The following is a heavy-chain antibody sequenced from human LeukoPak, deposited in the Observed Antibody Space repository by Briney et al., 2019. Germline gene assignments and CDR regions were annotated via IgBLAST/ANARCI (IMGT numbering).Heavy chain of an antibody. CDR1: GFTFSSYW. J-gene: IGHJ4*02. Sequence: GGSLRLSCAASGFTFSSYWMSWVRQAPGKGLEWVANIKQDGSEKYYVDSVKGRFTISRDNAKNSLYLQMNSLRAEDTAAYYCARGYYYDSSGYYYEDYWGQGTLVTVSS. CDR3: ARGYYYDSSGYYYEDY. V-gene: IGHV3-7*01. D-gene: IGHD3-22*01. CDR2: IKQDGSEK.